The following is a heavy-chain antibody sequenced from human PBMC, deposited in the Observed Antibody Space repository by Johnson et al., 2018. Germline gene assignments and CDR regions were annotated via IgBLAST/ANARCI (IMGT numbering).Heavy chain of an antibody. D-gene: IGHD1-26*01. V-gene: IGHV3-74*01. Sequence: VQLQESGGGLVQPGGSLRLSCAASGFTFSTYWMHWVRQAPGKGLVWVSCFTSDDNSTNYADSVKGRITISRDNAKHPLLLQMNRLRAEETAVFYCAREFGGSYNFYYYYMDVWGKGTTVTVSS. CDR3: AREFGGSYNFYYYYMDV. J-gene: IGHJ6*03. CDR2: FTSDDNST. CDR1: GFTFSTYW.